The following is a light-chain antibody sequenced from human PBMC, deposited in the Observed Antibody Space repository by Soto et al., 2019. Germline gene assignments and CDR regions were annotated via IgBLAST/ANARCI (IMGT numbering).Light chain of an antibody. CDR2: DAS. CDR1: QNIWRL. J-gene: IGKJ5*01. CDR3: EQAGSFPIT. V-gene: IGKV1-12*01. Sequence: DIQMTQYQSSVSASVGDRVTITCRASQNIWRLLAWYQQKPGKAPELLIYDASSLQSGVPPRFSGSGSGTDFTLTISSLQPEDFATYYCEQAGSFPITFGQGTRLEIK.